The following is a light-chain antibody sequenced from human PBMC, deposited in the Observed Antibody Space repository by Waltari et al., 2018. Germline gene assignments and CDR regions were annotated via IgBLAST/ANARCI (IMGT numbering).Light chain of an antibody. CDR1: SSDVGGYHH. CDR2: EVT. CDR3: SSYTTSNTWV. J-gene: IGLJ3*02. Sequence: QSALTQPASVSGSPGQSITISCTGTSSDVGGYHHVSWYQHHPGKAPKLMIFEVTDRPSGVSKRFSGSNSGNTASLTISGLQAEDEADYYCSSYTTSNTWVFGGGTKVTVL. V-gene: IGLV2-14*01.